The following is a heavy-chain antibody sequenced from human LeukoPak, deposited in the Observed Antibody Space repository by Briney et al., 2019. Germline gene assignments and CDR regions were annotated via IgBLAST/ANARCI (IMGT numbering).Heavy chain of an antibody. J-gene: IGHJ4*02. V-gene: IGHV3-48*02. CDR1: GFNFSSYS. CDR3: ARYGYAKFYY. D-gene: IGHD5-18*01. CDR2: ISSSTINK. Sequence: GGSLRLSCAASGFNFSSYSMNWVRQPPGKGLEWVAYISSSTINKYYADSVKGGFTISRDDAKSPLYLQMNSLRDEDTAVYYCARYGYAKFYYWGQGSLVTVSS.